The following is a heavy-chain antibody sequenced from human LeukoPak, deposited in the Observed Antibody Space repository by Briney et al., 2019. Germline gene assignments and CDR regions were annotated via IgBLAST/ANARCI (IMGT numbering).Heavy chain of an antibody. D-gene: IGHD3-10*01. CDR1: GYTFTSYY. CDR2: INPSGGST. CDR3: ARERLYGSGSGYYYYYGMDV. J-gene: IGHJ6*02. Sequence: PGASVKVSCKASGYTFTSYYMHWVRQAPGQGLEWMGIINPSGGSTSYAQKFQGWVTMTRDTSISTAYMELSRLRSDDTAVYYCARERLYGSGSGYYYYYGMDVWGQGTTVTVSS. V-gene: IGHV1-46*01.